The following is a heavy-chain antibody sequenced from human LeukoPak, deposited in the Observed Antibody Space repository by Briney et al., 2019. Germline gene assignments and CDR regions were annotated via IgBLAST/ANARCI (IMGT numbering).Heavy chain of an antibody. CDR1: GFTFDDYA. Sequence: GRSLRLSCAASGFTFDDYAMHWVRQGPGKSLEWVSLINENGDIAYYGDSVRGRFTVSRDNAKNSLYLQMNSLTTEDIALYYCAKARWEPNFDYWGQGTLVTVSS. V-gene: IGHV3-43*02. CDR2: INENGDIA. D-gene: IGHD1-26*01. CDR3: AKARWEPNFDY. J-gene: IGHJ4*02.